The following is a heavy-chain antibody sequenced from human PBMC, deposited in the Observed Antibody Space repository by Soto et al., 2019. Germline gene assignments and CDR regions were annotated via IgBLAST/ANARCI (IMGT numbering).Heavy chain of an antibody. V-gene: IGHV1-69*08. D-gene: IGHD2-21*01. CDR3: ARRRYCGYDCYHKHYYGMDV. Sequence: QVQLVQSGAEVKKPGSSVKISCRASGDTFSSYTVNWLRQAPGRGLEWMGRIIPVLGTTDYAQTFRGRLSITADKTSNPVNMELGSLRSEDTAVYYCARRRYCGYDCYHKHYYGMDVWGQGTTVTVAS. J-gene: IGHJ6*02. CDR2: IIPVLGTT. CDR1: GDTFSSYT.